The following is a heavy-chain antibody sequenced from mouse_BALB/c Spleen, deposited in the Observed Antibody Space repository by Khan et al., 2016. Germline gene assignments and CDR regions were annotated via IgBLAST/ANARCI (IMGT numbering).Heavy chain of an antibody. CDR3: ARLDDYDWYFDV. CDR1: GYTFTDSA. V-gene: IGHV1S137*01. Sequence: QVQLKQSGAELVRPGVSVKISCKGSGYTFTDSAMHWVKQIPAKGLEWIGFISTYYGDASYNQKFKGKATLTVDKSSSTAYLELASLTSEDTAIYYCARLDDYDWYFDVWGAGTTVTVAS. CDR2: ISTYYGDA. D-gene: IGHD2-4*01. J-gene: IGHJ1*01.